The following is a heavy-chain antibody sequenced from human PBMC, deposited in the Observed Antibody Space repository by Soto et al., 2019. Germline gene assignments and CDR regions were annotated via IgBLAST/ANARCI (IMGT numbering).Heavy chain of an antibody. D-gene: IGHD2-2*01. Sequence: QVQLVQSGAEVKKPGASGRVSCKASGYTFTSYDINWVRQATGQGLEWMGWMNPNSGSTGYAQKFQGRITLTRDTYASTAYRELSSLRSDDTAVYYCAREPADSGNWFDPWGQGTLVTVSS. J-gene: IGHJ5*02. CDR3: AREPADSGNWFDP. CDR2: MNPNSGST. V-gene: IGHV1-8*01. CDR1: GYTFTSYD.